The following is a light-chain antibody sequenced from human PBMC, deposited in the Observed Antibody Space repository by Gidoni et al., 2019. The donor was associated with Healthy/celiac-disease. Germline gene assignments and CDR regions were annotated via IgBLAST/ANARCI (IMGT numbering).Light chain of an antibody. J-gene: IGKJ4*01. CDR1: QSVSSN. V-gene: IGKV3-15*01. CDR2: GAS. CDR3: QQYNNWPPLT. Sequence: IVMTHSPATLSVSPGERGTLSCRARQSVSSNLAWYQQKPGQAPRLLIYGASTRATGIPARFSGSGSGTEFTLTISSLQSEDFAVYYCQQYNNWPPLTFGGGTKVEIK.